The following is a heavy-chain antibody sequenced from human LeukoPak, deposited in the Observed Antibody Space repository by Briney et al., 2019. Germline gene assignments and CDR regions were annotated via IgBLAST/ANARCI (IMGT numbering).Heavy chain of an antibody. D-gene: IGHD6-19*01. Sequence: PGGSLRLSCAASGFTFSSYSMNWVRQAPEKGLEWVSSISSSSSYIYYADSVKGRFTISRDNAKNSLYLQMNSLRAEDTAVYYCARELVSGWSPDYWGQGTLVTVSS. J-gene: IGHJ4*02. V-gene: IGHV3-21*01. CDR3: ARELVSGWSPDY. CDR1: GFTFSSYS. CDR2: ISSSSSYI.